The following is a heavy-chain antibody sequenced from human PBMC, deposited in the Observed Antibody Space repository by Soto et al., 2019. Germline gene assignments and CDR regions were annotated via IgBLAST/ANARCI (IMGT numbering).Heavy chain of an antibody. V-gene: IGHV3-23*01. CDR3: AKVRFNFDY. Sequence: EVQLLESGGGLVQPGGSLRLSCAASGFTFSSHAMSWVRQAPGKGLEWVSGISNSGVDTFYADSVKGRFTVSRDNSKNTLYLPMNSLRVEDTAVYYCAKVRFNFDYWGQGTLVTVSS. CDR1: GFTFSSHA. J-gene: IGHJ4*02. CDR2: ISNSGVDT.